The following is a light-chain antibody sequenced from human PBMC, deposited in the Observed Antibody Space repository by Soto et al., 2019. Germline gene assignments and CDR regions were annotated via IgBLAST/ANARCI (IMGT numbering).Light chain of an antibody. J-gene: IGKJ4*01. CDR3: QQSYSTPAT. Sequence: DIQMTQSPSSLSASVGDRVTITCRASQSISSYLNWYQQKPGKAPKLLIYAASSLQSGVPSRFSGSGCGTGFTLTISSLQPKYFATYYCQQSYSTPATFGGGTKVEIK. CDR2: AAS. V-gene: IGKV1-39*01. CDR1: QSISSY.